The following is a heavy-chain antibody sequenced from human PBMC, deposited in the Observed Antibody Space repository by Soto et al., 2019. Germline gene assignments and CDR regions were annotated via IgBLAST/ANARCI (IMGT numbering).Heavy chain of an antibody. CDR1: GGSIDTYY. V-gene: IGHV4-59*01. J-gene: IGHJ4*02. CDR3: TRGGGDF. Sequence: SETLSLTCTVSGGSIDTYYWSWIRQPPGKGLEWIGYIYYSGSDSGSTNYIPSLKSRVTISVDTSKNQFSLRLTSVTAADTAVYFCTRGGGDFWGQGTLVTVSS. D-gene: IGHD6-25*01. CDR2: IYYSGSDSGST.